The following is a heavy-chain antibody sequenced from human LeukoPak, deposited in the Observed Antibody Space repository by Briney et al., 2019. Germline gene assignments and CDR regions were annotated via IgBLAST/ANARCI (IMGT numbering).Heavy chain of an antibody. J-gene: IGHJ4*02. CDR2: INPNSGGT. CDR3: ARGVAVAGSREFYY. CDR1: GYTFTGYY. Sequence: ASVKVSCKASGYTFTGYYMHWVRQAPGQGLEWMGWINPNSGGTNYAQKFQGRVTMTRDTSISTAYMELSRLRSDDTAVYYCARGVAVAGSREFYYWGQGTLVTVSS. D-gene: IGHD6-19*01. V-gene: IGHV1-2*02.